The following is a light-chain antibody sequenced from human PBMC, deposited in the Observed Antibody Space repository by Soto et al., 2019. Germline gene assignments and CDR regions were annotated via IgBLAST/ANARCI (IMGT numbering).Light chain of an antibody. J-gene: IGLJ2*01. CDR2: EVS. CDR3: NLYTSTRTVI. V-gene: IGLV2-18*01. CDR1: SSDVGSYNR. Sequence: QSALTQPPSVSGSPGQSVTISCTGTSSDVGSYNRVCWYQQPPGTAPKLIIYEVSNRPSGVPDRFSGSKSGNTASLTISGLQAEDEADYYCNLYTSTRTVIFGGGTKLT.